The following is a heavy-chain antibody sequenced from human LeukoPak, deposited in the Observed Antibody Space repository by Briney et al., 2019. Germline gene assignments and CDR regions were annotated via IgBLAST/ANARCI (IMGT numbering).Heavy chain of an antibody. CDR1: GGSISSYY. Sequence: PSETLSLTCTVSGGSISSYYWSWIRQPPGKGLEWIGYIYYSGSTNYNPSLKSRVTISVDTSKNQFSLKLSSVTAADTAVYYCARDFPASRRPYDWIDPWGQGTRVTVSS. CDR3: ARDFPASRRPYDWIDP. CDR2: IYYSGST. J-gene: IGHJ5*02. D-gene: IGHD2-2*01. V-gene: IGHV4-59*12.